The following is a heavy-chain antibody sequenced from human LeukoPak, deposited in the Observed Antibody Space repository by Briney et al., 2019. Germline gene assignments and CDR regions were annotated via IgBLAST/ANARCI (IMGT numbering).Heavy chain of an antibody. CDR2: IRSTRSSI. V-gene: IGHV3-48*01. Sequence: PGGSLRLSCAASGFTFSGYSMNWVRQAPGKGLEWVSHIRSTRSSIYYADSVKGRFTISRDNAKNSLYLQMNSLRAEDTAVYYCARDPSPQDFWSGYYTRYYYYYMDVWGKGTTVTVSS. CDR3: ARDPSPQDFWSGYYTRYYYYYMDV. CDR1: GFTFSGYS. D-gene: IGHD3-3*01. J-gene: IGHJ6*03.